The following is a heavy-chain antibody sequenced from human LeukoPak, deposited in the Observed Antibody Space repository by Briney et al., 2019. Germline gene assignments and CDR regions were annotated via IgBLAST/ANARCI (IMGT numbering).Heavy chain of an antibody. CDR3: ARGLYCSGGSCYQAGWFDP. V-gene: IGHV1-8*03. D-gene: IGHD2-15*01. Sequence: ASVKVSCEASGYTFTSYDINWVRQATGQGLEWMGWMNPNSGNTGYAQKFQGRVTITRNTSISTAYMELSSLRSEDTAVYYCARGLYCSGGSCYQAGWFDPWGQGTLVTVSS. CDR1: GYTFTSYD. CDR2: MNPNSGNT. J-gene: IGHJ5*02.